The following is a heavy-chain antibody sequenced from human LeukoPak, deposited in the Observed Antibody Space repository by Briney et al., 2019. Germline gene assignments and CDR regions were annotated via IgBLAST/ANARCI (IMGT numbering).Heavy chain of an antibody. Sequence: PGGSLRLSCVASGFTFRSYVMSWVRQAPGKGLEWVSGISGSGGSTYYADSVKGRFTISRDNSKNTLYLQMNSLRAEDTAVYYCARDDYIAAAGSSPDAFDIWGQGTMVTVSS. CDR3: ARDDYIAAAGSSPDAFDI. CDR2: ISGSGGST. V-gene: IGHV3-23*01. CDR1: GFTFRSYV. J-gene: IGHJ3*02. D-gene: IGHD6-13*01.